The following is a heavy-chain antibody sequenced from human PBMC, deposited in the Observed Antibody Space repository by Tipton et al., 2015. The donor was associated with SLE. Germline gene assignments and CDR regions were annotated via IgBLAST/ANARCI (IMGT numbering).Heavy chain of an antibody. J-gene: IGHJ4*02. V-gene: IGHV3-66*02. Sequence: SLRLSCAASGFTVSSNYMSWVRQAPGKGLEWVSVIYSGGSTYYADSVKGRFTISRDNSKNTLYLQMNSLRAEDTAVYYCAKDQGIVGATSGFVDYWGQGTLVTVSS. CDR3: AKDQGIVGATSGFVDY. CDR2: IYSGGST. D-gene: IGHD1-26*01. CDR1: GFTVSSNY.